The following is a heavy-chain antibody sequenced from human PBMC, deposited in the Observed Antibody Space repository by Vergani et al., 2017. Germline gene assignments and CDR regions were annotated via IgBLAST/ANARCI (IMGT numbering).Heavy chain of an antibody. D-gene: IGHD6-19*01. CDR3: ARESVASPFDY. V-gene: IGHV3-21*01. Sequence: EVQLVESGGGLVQPGGSLRLSCAASGFTFSSYGMHWVRQAPGKGLEWVSSISSSSSYIYYADSVKGRFTISRDNAKNSLYLQMNSLRAEDTAVYYCARESVASPFDYWGQGTLVTVSS. J-gene: IGHJ4*02. CDR1: GFTFSSYG. CDR2: ISSSSSYI.